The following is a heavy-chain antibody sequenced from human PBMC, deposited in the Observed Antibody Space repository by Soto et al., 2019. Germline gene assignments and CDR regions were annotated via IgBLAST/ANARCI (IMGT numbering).Heavy chain of an antibody. CDR1: GFTFSSYA. CDR2: ISGSGGST. V-gene: IGHV3-23*01. D-gene: IGHD6-13*01. CDR3: ASPKPAAGADDYYYGMDV. Sequence: EVQLLESGGGLVQPGGSLRLSCAASGFTFSSYAMSWVRQAPGKGLEWVSAISGSGGSTYYADSVKGRFTISRDNSKNTLYLQMNSLRAEDTAVYYCASPKPAAGADDYYYGMDVWGQGTTVTVSS. J-gene: IGHJ6*02.